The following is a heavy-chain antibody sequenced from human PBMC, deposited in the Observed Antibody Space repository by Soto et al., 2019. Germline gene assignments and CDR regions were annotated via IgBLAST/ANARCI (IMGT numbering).Heavy chain of an antibody. CDR1: GYTFTSYD. Sequence: QVQLVQSGAEVKKPGASVKVSCKASGYTFTSYDINWVRQATGQGLEWMGWMNPNSGNTGYAQKFQGRVTMTRNTSTSTASMELRSRRSQDSAVDYCARVYSSSWYWFDPWGQGTLATVSS. D-gene: IGHD6-13*01. CDR2: MNPNSGNT. V-gene: IGHV1-8*01. CDR3: ARVYSSSWYWFDP. J-gene: IGHJ5*02.